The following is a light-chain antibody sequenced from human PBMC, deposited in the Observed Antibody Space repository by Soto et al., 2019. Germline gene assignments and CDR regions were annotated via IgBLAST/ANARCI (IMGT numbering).Light chain of an antibody. CDR1: TSNIGADYH. CDR2: GNT. V-gene: IGLV1-40*01. J-gene: IGLJ1*01. Sequence: QSVLTQPPSVSGAPGQRVTIFCTGSTSNIGADYHVHWYRQLPGTAPRLLIYGNTNRPSGVPGRFSGSKSGTSASLAITGIQAQDQGHYSCKSYDKSLRAYVFGTGTKVTV. CDR3: KSYDKSLRAYV.